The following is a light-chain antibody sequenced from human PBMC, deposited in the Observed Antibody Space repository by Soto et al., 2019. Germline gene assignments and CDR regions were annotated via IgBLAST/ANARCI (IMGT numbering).Light chain of an antibody. J-gene: IGKJ2*01. CDR1: QSVSSD. CDR3: QQYNNRPYT. V-gene: IGKV3-15*01. CDR2: SAS. Sequence: ETVMTQSPATLSVSPGERATLSCRASQSVSSDLAWYQQKRGQAPRLLIYSASTRATGIPARFSGSGSGTEFTLTITRLQAEDFAMYFCQQYNNRPYTFGQGTKLDIK.